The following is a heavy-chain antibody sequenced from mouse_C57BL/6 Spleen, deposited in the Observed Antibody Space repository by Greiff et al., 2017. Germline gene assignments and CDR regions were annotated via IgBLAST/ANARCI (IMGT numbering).Heavy chain of an antibody. CDR3: ASEGIYYGYDEGAWFAY. CDR1: GYTFTGYW. J-gene: IGHJ3*01. Sequence: QVQLQQSGAELMKPGASVKLSCKATGYTFTGYWIEWVKQRPGHGLEWIGEFLPGSGSTNYNEKFKGKATFTADTSSNTAYMQLSSLTTEDSAIYYCASEGIYYGYDEGAWFAYWGQGTLVTVSA. V-gene: IGHV1-9*01. D-gene: IGHD2-2*01. CDR2: FLPGSGST.